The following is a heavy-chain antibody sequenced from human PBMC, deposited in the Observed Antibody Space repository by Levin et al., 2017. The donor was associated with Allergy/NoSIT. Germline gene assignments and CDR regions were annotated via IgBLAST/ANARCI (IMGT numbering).Heavy chain of an antibody. V-gene: IGHV3-23*01. CDR2: ISGGGHST. CDR3: ARDLFSDFWSGYSDS. D-gene: IGHD3-3*01. CDR1: GFSFDTYA. J-gene: IGHJ4*02. Sequence: GGSLRLSCAVSGFSFDTYAMTWFRQAPGKGLEWFPAISGGGHSTYYASSLKGRFTISRDNSKNTLFLQMNSRRAEDTAGYYCARDLFSDFWSGYSDSWGQGTLVTVSS.